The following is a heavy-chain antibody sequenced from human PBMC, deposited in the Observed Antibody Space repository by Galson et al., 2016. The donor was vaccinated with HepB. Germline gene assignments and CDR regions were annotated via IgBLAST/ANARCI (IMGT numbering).Heavy chain of an antibody. V-gene: IGHV4-34*01. CDR2: IHHSGST. Sequence: LSLTCAVYGGSLSGYYWSWIRQSPGRGLEWIGEIHHSGSTNNNPSLKSRVTISVDTSKNQFSLKLSSVTAADTAVYYCARGWYTSSWYAYWGQGNLVTVSS. D-gene: IGHD6-13*01. CDR3: ARGWYTSSWYAY. J-gene: IGHJ4*02. CDR1: GGSLSGYY.